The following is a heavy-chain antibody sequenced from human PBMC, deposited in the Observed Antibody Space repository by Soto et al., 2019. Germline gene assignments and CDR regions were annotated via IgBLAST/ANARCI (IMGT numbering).Heavy chain of an antibody. CDR1: GFSLNTRAVG. D-gene: IGHD2-15*01. CDR2: INWNDDE. V-gene: IGHV2-5*01. Sequence: QITLKESGPTLVKPTQTLTLTCTFSGFSLNTRAVGVGWIRQPPGEALEWLALINWNDDERYSPSLKDRLTITKDAFQNHVVLTMTNIDPVDTATYYCAHRHDLGGFDIWGQGTTVTVSS. CDR3: AHRHDLGGFDI. J-gene: IGHJ3*02.